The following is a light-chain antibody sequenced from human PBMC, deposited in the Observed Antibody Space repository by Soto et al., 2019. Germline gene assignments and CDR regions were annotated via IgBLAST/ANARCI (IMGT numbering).Light chain of an antibody. V-gene: IGKV3-20*01. J-gene: IGKJ4*02. CDR1: QSLTNNY. CDR3: QQYDSSPRT. CDR2: GAS. Sequence: DIVLTQSPGTLSLSPGERATPSCRASQSLTNNYFAWYQQKPGRALRLLIDGASNRATGITDRFSGSGSGTDFTLTISRLEPEDFAVYWCQQYDSSPRTVGPGTQVEIK.